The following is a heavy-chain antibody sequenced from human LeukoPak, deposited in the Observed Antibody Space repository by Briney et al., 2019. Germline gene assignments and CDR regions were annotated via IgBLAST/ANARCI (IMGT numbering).Heavy chain of an antibody. J-gene: IGHJ4*02. CDR3: ARGKYYFDY. V-gene: IGHV3-21*01. CDR2: ISTSISYI. CDR1: GFTFSTYT. Sequence: PGGSLRLSCAASGFTFSTYTMNWVRQAPGKGLEWVSSISTSISYIYYADSVRGRFTISRDNAKSSLYLQMNSPRAEDTAVYYCARGKYYFDYWGQGTLVTVSS.